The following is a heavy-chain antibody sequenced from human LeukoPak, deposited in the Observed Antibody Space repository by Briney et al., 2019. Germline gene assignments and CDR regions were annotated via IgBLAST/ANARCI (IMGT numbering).Heavy chain of an antibody. V-gene: IGHV4-34*01. CDR1: GGSFSGYY. CDR2: INHSGST. D-gene: IGHD3-10*01. CDR3: ARLPYYGSGSSLPPNNWFDP. J-gene: IGHJ5*02. Sequence: PSETLSLTCAVYGGSFSGYYWSWIRQPPGKGLEWIGEINHSGSTNYNPSLKSRVTISVDTSKNQFSLKLSSVTAADTAVYYCARLPYYGSGSSLPPNNWFDPWGQGTLVTVSS.